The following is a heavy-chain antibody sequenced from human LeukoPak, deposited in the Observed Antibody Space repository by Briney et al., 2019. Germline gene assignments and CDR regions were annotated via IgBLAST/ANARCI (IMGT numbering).Heavy chain of an antibody. V-gene: IGHV1-18*01. CDR1: GYTFTSYG. J-gene: IGHJ4*02. CDR3: ARDPGIEAAGHKGPKNY. D-gene: IGHD6-13*01. Sequence: ASVKVSCKASGYTFTSYGISWVRQAPGQGLEWMGWISAYNGNTNYAQKLQGRVTMTTDTSTSTAYMELRSLRSDDTAVYYCARDPGIEAAGHKGPKNYWGQGTLFTASS. CDR2: ISAYNGNT.